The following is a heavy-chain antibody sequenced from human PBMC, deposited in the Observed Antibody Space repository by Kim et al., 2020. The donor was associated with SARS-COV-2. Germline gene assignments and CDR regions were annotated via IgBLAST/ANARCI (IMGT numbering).Heavy chain of an antibody. Sequence: GGSLRLSCAASGFTFSSYGMHWVRQAPGKGLEWVAVIWYDGSNKYYAGSVKGRFTISRDNSKNTLYLQMNSLRAEDTAVYYCARDPNSGYDLYYFDYWGQGTLVTVSS. V-gene: IGHV3-33*01. CDR2: IWYDGSNK. J-gene: IGHJ4*02. CDR3: ARDPNSGYDLYYFDY. D-gene: IGHD5-12*01. CDR1: GFTFSSYG.